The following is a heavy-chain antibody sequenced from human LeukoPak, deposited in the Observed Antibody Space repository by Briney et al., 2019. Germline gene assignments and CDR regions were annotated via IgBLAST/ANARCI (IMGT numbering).Heavy chain of an antibody. CDR2: INPNSGGT. CDR3: ARANGYSYGFTDY. V-gene: IGHV1-2*06. J-gene: IGHJ4*02. CDR1: GYTFTGYY. Sequence: ASVKVSCKASGYTFTGYYMHWVRQAPGQGLEWMGRINPNSGGTNYTQKFQGRVTMTRDTSTSTVYMDLSSLRSEDTAVYYCARANGYSYGFTDYWGQGTLVTVSS. D-gene: IGHD5-18*01.